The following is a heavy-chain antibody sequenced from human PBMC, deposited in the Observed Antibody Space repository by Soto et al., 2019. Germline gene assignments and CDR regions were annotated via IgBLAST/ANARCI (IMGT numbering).Heavy chain of an antibody. V-gene: IGHV4-31*03. CDR2: NYYSGIT. D-gene: IGHD6-6*01. CDR1: GGSISSGGYY. CDR3: ARGSSIAGLYYGMDV. Sequence: QVQLQESGPGLVKPSQTLSLTCTVSGGSISSGGYYWTWIRQHPGKGLEWIGYNYYSGITYYNPSRQSRVTISLDPSKNPFSLKLSSVTAADTAVYYCARGSSIAGLYYGMDVWGQGTTVTVSS. J-gene: IGHJ6*02.